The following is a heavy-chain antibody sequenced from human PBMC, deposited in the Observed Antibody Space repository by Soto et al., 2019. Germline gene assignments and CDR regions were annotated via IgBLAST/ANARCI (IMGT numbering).Heavy chain of an antibody. CDR1: GGTFSSYA. CDR3: AKPTYYDPPYYYYGMDV. CDR2: ITPIFGTA. J-gene: IGHJ6*02. Sequence: GASVKVSCKASGGTFSSYAISWVRQAPGQGLEWMGGITPIFGTANYAQKFQGRVTITADESTSTAYMELSSLRSEDTAVYYCAKPTYYDPPYYYYGMDVWGQGTTVTVSS. D-gene: IGHD3-3*01. V-gene: IGHV1-69*13.